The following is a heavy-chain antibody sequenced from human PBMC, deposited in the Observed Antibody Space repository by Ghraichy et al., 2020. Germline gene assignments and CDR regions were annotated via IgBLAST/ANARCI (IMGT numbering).Heavy chain of an antibody. V-gene: IGHV3-48*02. CDR1: GFTFSNFA. J-gene: IGHJ4*01. Sequence: GESLNISCAASGFTFSNFALNWVRQAPGKGLEWISYIRTSSDIYYADSVKGRFTISRDNAKNSLYLQMNSLRDEDTALYYCSRDSESTGGNLIFHYWGHGTLVTVSS. CDR3: SRDSESTGGNLIFHY. CDR2: IRTSSDI. D-gene: IGHD4-23*01.